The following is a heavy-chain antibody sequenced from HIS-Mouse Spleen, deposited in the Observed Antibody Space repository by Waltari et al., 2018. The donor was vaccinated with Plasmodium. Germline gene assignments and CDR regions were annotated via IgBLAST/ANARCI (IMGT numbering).Heavy chain of an antibody. CDR3: TTGLGAFDI. CDR1: GFTFSNVW. V-gene: IGHV3-15*07. Sequence: EVQLVESGGGLVQPGGYLRLSCAASGFTFSNVWMIWVCQAPGKGLEWVGRMKSKTDGGTTDYAAPVKGRFTISRDDSKNTLYLQMNSLKTEDTAVYYCTTGLGAFDIWGQGTMVTVSS. CDR2: MKSKTDGGTT. J-gene: IGHJ3*02.